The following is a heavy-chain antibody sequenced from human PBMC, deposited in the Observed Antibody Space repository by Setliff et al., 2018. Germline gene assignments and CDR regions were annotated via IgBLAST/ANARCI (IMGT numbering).Heavy chain of an antibody. CDR3: ARDPGPDWAYNYFDP. V-gene: IGHV1-2*02. Sequence: ASVKVSCKASGYTFTGYYMNWVRQAPGQGLEWMGWINPNSGGTTYKDKFRGRVTMTSDTSISTAYMELSSLTSDDTAVYYCARDPGPDWAYNYFDPWGQGTLVPSPQ. CDR2: INPNSGGT. D-gene: IGHD3-9*01. CDR1: GYTFTGYY. J-gene: IGHJ5*02.